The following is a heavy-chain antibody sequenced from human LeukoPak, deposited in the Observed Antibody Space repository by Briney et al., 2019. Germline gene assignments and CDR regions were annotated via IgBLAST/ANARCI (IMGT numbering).Heavy chain of an antibody. J-gene: IGHJ4*02. CDR3: ARLLVSFGGFDH. D-gene: IGHD6-13*01. Sequence: GGSLRLSCAASGFTVSSNYMSWVRQAPGKGLEWVSVIYSGGSTYYADSVKGRFTISRDNSKNTLYLQMNSLRAEDTAVYYCARLLVSFGGFDHWGQGTLVTVSS. CDR1: GFTVSSNY. CDR2: IYSGGST. V-gene: IGHV3-66*02.